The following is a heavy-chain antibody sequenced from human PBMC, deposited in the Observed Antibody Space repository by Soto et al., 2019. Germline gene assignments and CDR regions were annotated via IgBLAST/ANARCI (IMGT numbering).Heavy chain of an antibody. V-gene: IGHV3-33*01. Sequence: GGSLRLSCAASGFTFRDHAMHWVRQARGKGREWLAIIWNDGSNKFYAGSVQGRFTISRDNSKNTVYLQMNTLSAEDTAVYYCARALFPDVDIYAMDVWGQGTTVTVSS. CDR3: ARALFPDVDIYAMDV. J-gene: IGHJ6*02. CDR1: GFTFRDHA. CDR2: IWNDGSNK. D-gene: IGHD5-12*01.